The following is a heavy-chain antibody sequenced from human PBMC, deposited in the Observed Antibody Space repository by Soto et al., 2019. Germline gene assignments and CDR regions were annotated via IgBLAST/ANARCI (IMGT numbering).Heavy chain of an antibody. CDR3: ARDPREYCSGGSCYSNAFDI. D-gene: IGHD2-15*01. Sequence: EVQLVESGGGLVKPGGSLRLSCAASGFTFSSYSMNWVRQAPGKGLEWVSSISSSSSYIYYADSVKGRFTISRDNAKNSLYLQMNSLRAEDTAVYYCARDPREYCSGGSCYSNAFDIWGQGTMVTVSS. V-gene: IGHV3-21*01. J-gene: IGHJ3*02. CDR1: GFTFSSYS. CDR2: ISSSSSYI.